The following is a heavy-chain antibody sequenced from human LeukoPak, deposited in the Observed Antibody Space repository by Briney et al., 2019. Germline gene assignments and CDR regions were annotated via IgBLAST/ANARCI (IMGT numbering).Heavy chain of an antibody. CDR1: GYTFTTYG. D-gene: IGHD6-6*01. CDR3: ARDLIAARPGWFDP. V-gene: IGHV1-18*01. CDR2: ISAYNGNT. J-gene: IGHJ5*02. Sequence: ASVKVSCKASGYTFTTYGINWVRQAPGQGLEWMGWISAYNGNTNYAQNLQGRVTLTTDTSASTAYMELRSLRSDDTAVYYCARDLIAARPGWFDPLGPGNPGHRLL.